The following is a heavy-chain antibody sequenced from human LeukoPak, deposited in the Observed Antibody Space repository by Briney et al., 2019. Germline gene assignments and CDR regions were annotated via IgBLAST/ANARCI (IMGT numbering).Heavy chain of an antibody. D-gene: IGHD4-23*01. Sequence: ASVKVSCKASGYTFTGYYMHWVRQAPGQGLEWMGWINPNSGGTNYAQKFQGWVTMTRDTSISTAYMELSRLRSDDTAVYYCARGLSEDYGGNSETRPLYYFDYWGQGTLVTVSS. CDR3: ARGLSEDYGGNSETRPLYYFDY. CDR1: GYTFTGYY. V-gene: IGHV1-2*04. CDR2: INPNSGGT. J-gene: IGHJ4*02.